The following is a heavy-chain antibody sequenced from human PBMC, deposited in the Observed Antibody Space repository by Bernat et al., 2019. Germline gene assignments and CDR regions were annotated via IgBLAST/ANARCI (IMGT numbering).Heavy chain of an antibody. CDR2: IKSKRDGATT. CDR1: GFTFIDAW. J-gene: IGHJ4*02. D-gene: IGHD2-21*01. Sequence: EVRQVESGGGLVKPGGSLTLSCAASGFTFIDAWMSWVRRAPGKGLEWVARIKSKRDGATTEFAAPVKGRFTISRDESRNRVFLQMNSLKTEDTALYYCAADIPTPLAQIDFWGQGTVVTVSS. CDR3: AADIPTPLAQIDF. V-gene: IGHV3-15*01.